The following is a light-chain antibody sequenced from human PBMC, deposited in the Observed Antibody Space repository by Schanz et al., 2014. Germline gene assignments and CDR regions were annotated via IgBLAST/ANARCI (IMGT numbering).Light chain of an antibody. Sequence: EIVLTQSPATLSLSPGERATLSCRASQSVSSYLAWYQQRPGQAPRLLIYDASNRATGIPARFSGSGSGTEFTLTISSLQSEDFAVYYCQQYDTSSGTFGQGTKVEIK. J-gene: IGKJ1*01. CDR3: QQYDTSSGT. CDR2: DAS. V-gene: IGKV3-15*01. CDR1: QSVSSY.